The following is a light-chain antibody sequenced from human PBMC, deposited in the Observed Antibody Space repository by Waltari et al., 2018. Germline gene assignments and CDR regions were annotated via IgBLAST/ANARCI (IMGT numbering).Light chain of an antibody. V-gene: IGLV2-23*01. Sequence: QSALTQPASVSGSPGKSITISCPGTSSDVGSYNLVSWYQQHPGKAPKLMIYEGSKRPSGVSNRFSGSKSGNTASLTISGLQAEDEADYYCCSYAGPWVFGGGTKLTVL. CDR2: EGS. J-gene: IGLJ3*02. CDR3: CSYAGPWV. CDR1: SSDVGSYNL.